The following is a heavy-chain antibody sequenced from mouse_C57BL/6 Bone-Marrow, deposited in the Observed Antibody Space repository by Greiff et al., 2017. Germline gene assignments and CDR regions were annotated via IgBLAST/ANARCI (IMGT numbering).Heavy chain of an antibody. CDR2: ISDGGSYT. CDR1: GFTFSSYA. V-gene: IGHV5-4*01. J-gene: IGHJ2*01. D-gene: IGHD3-1*01. CDR3: ARDRDTCDAGCYYFDY. Sequence: DVMLVESGGGLVKPGGSLKLSCAASGFTFSSYAMSWVRQTPDKRLEWVATISDGGSYTYYPDNVKGRFTISRDNAKNNLYLQMSHLKSEDTAMYYCARDRDTCDAGCYYFDYWGQGTTLTVSS.